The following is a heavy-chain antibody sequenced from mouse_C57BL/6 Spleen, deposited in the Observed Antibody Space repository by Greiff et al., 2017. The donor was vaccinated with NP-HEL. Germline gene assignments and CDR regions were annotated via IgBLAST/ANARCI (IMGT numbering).Heavy chain of an antibody. CDR1: GYSITSGYY. CDR3: AREGANWDDCDY. Sequence: ESGPGLVKPSQSLSLTCSFTGYSITSGYYWNWIRQFPGTKLEWMGYISYDGSNNYNPSLKNRISITRDTSKNQFFLKLNSVTTEDTATYYCAREGANWDDCDYWGQGTTLTVSS. J-gene: IGHJ2*01. CDR2: ISYDGSN. D-gene: IGHD4-1*01. V-gene: IGHV3-6*01.